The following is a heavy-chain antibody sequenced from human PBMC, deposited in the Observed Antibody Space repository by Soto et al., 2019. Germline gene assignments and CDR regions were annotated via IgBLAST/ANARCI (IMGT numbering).Heavy chain of an antibody. CDR3: ARRGGDGDYVG. J-gene: IGHJ4*02. D-gene: IGHD4-17*01. V-gene: IGHV4-61*01. Sequence: QVQLQESGPGLVKPSETLSLTCTVSGGSVSSGRYYWSWIRQPPGKGLEWIGYIYYSGSTNYNPSVKSRVTISVDTSKNQFALKLSSVTAADTAVDYCARRGGDGDYVGWGQGTLVTGSS. CDR1: GGSVSSGRYY. CDR2: IYYSGST.